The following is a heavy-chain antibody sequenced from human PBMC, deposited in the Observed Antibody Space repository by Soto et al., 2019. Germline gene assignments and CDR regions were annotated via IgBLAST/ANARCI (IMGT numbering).Heavy chain of an antibody. Sequence: PSETLSLTCTVSGCSISSYYWSWIRQPPGKGLEWIGYIYYSGSTNYNPSLKSRVTISIDTSKNHFFLNLSSVTAADTAVYYCARIGLTTALLWGQGTLVTVSS. J-gene: IGHJ4*02. CDR3: ARIGLTTALL. CDR1: GCSISSYY. CDR2: IYYSGST. D-gene: IGHD4-17*01. V-gene: IGHV4-59*08.